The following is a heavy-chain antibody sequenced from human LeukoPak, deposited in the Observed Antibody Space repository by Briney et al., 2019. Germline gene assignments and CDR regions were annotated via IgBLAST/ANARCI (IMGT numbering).Heavy chain of an antibody. J-gene: IGHJ6*03. Sequence: GGSLRLSCAASGFTFSSYSMNWVRQAPGKGLEWVSSISSSSSYIYYADSVKGRFTISRDNAKNSLYLQMNSLRAEDTAVYYCARALQGTYYYYYYYMDVWGRGTTVTVSS. V-gene: IGHV3-21*01. CDR2: ISSSSSYI. CDR1: GFTFSSYS. CDR3: ARALQGTYYYYYYYMDV. D-gene: IGHD1-1*01.